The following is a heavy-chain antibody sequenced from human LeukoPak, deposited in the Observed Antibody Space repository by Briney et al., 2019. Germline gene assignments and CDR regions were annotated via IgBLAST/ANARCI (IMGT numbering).Heavy chain of an antibody. Sequence: SETLSLTCTVSGGSISSYYWSWIRQPPGKGLEWIGYILYSGTTNSNPSLKSRVTKSVDTSKNQISLKLSSVTAADTAVYYCARMGGYSGYATHWGQGTLVTVSS. J-gene: IGHJ4*02. CDR3: ARMGGYSGYATH. CDR2: ILYSGTT. CDR1: GGSISSYY. D-gene: IGHD5-12*01. V-gene: IGHV4-59*08.